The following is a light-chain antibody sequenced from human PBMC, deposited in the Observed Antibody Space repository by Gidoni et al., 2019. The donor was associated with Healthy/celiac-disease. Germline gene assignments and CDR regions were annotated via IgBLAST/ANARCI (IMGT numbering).Light chain of an antibody. CDR2: EVS. V-gene: IGLV2-14*01. CDR1: SSAVGGYNY. J-gene: IGLJ3*02. Sequence: QSALTQPASVSGSPGQSITISCTGTSSAVGGYNYVPWYQQHPGKAPKLMIDEVSNRPSGVANRFSGSKSGNTASLTISGLQAEDEADYYCSSYTSSSTLRVFGGGTKLTVL. CDR3: SSYTSSSTLRV.